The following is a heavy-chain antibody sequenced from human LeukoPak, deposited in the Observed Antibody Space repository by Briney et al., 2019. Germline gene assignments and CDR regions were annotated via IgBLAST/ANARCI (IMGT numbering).Heavy chain of an antibody. CDR1: GFTFSSYW. Sequence: PGGSLRLSCAASGFTFSSYWMSWVRQAPGKGLEWVANIEQDGSEKYYVDSVKGRFTISRDNAKNSLYLQMNSLRAEDTAVYYCARDQRYYYDSSGASLYYYYYMDVWGKGTTVTVSS. CDR2: IEQDGSEK. J-gene: IGHJ6*03. V-gene: IGHV3-7*01. CDR3: ARDQRYYYDSSGASLYYYYYMDV. D-gene: IGHD3-22*01.